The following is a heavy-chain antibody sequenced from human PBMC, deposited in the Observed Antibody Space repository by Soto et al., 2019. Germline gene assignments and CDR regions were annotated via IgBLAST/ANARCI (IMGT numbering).Heavy chain of an antibody. J-gene: IGHJ4*02. Sequence: SETLSLTCTVSGGSISSYYWSWIRQPPGKGLEWIGYIYYSGSTNYNPSLKSRVTISVDTSKNQFSLKLSSVTAADTAVYYCARGRATFWSGPIYFDYWGQGTLVTVSS. D-gene: IGHD3-3*01. CDR2: IYYSGST. CDR1: GGSISSYY. CDR3: ARGRATFWSGPIYFDY. V-gene: IGHV4-59*01.